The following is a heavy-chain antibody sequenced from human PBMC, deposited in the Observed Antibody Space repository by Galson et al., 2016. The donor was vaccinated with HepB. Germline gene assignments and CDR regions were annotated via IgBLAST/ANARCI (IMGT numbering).Heavy chain of an antibody. J-gene: IGHJ4*02. CDR2: IYPDDSDT. V-gene: IGHV5-51*01. Sequence: QSGAEVTKPGESLKISCKGSTSSFNTYWIGWARQLPGKGLEWMGIIYPDDSDTGYSPSFRGQVTISADKSITTAYLQWSSLKASDTAMYYCARRTRGVAGTGFDYWGEGTQVTVSS. CDR3: ARRTRGVAGTGFDY. D-gene: IGHD3/OR15-3a*01. CDR1: TSSFNTYW.